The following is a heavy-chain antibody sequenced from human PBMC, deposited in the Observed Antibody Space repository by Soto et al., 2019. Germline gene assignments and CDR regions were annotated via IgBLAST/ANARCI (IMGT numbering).Heavy chain of an antibody. CDR3: ARVWIQLWLPRDYYFDY. CDR2: IYYSGST. D-gene: IGHD5-18*01. J-gene: IGHJ4*02. V-gene: IGHV4-59*07. Sequence: SDTLSLTCTVSGASISSYYWSWIRQPPGKGLEWIGYIYYSGSTNYNPALKSRVTISVDTSKNRFSLKLSSVTAADTAVYYCARVWIQLWLPRDYYFDYWGQGTLVTVSS. CDR1: GASISSYY.